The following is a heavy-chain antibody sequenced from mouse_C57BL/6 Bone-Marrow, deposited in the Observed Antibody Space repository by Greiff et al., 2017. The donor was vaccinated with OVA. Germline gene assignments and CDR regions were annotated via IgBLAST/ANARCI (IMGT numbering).Heavy chain of an antibody. J-gene: IGHJ3*01. D-gene: IGHD2-3*01. Sequence: QVQLQQPGAELVKPGASVKMSCKASGYTFTSHWITWVKQRPGQGLEWIGDIYPGSGSTNYNEKFKSKATLTADTSSSTAYMQLSNLTSEDSAVYYCGGKGDDGYPGWLAYWGQGTLVTVSA. CDR1: GYTFTSHW. CDR2: IYPGSGST. CDR3: GGKGDDGYPGWLAY. V-gene: IGHV1-55*01.